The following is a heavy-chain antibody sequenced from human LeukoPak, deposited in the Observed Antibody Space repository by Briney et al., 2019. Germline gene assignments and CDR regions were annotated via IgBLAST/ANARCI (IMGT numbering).Heavy chain of an antibody. J-gene: IGHJ3*02. CDR2: INHSGST. CDR1: GESFSGYY. D-gene: IGHD2-21*01. CDR3: ARQPLWAFDI. Sequence: KSSETLSLTCVVYGESFSGYYWSWIRQPPGKGLEWIGEINHSGSTNYNPSLKSRVTISVDTSKNQFSLKLSSVTAADTAVYYCARQPLWAFDIWGQGTMVTVSS. V-gene: IGHV4-34*01.